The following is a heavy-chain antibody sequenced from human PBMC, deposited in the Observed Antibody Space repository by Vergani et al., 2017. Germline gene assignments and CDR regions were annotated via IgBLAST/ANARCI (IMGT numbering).Heavy chain of an antibody. V-gene: IGHV4-61*02. CDR2: IYTSGST. CDR3: ARAGRGIAARPFDP. J-gene: IGHJ5*02. Sequence: QVQLQESGPGLVKPSQTLSLTCTVSGGPISSGSYYWSWIRQPAGKGLEWIGRIYTSGSTNYNPSLKSRVTMSVDTSQTQFSLKLSSVTAADTAVYYCARAGRGIAARPFDPWGPGILVTVSS. D-gene: IGHD6-6*01. CDR1: GGPISSGSYY.